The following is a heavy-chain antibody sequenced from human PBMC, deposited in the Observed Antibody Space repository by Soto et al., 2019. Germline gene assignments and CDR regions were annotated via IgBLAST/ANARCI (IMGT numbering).Heavy chain of an antibody. CDR3: AIDKGIAADCTYY. D-gene: IGHD6-13*01. CDR1: GFTFSSCG. CDR2: IWYDGSNK. J-gene: IGHJ4*02. V-gene: IGHV3-33*01. Sequence: GWSLRLSCAASGFTFSSCGMHWGRQAPGKGLEWVAVIWYDGSNKYYADSVKGRFTTSRDNSKNTLYLQMNSLRAQDTAVYYCAIDKGIAADCTYYWGQGPLVTVS.